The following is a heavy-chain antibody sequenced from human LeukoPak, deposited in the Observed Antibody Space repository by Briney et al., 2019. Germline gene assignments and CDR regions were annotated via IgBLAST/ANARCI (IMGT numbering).Heavy chain of an antibody. Sequence: PGGSLRLSCAASGFTFSSYSMNWVRQAPGKGLEWVSSISSNSSYIYYADSVKGRFTISRDNAKNSLYLQMNSLRAEDTAVYYCARDLGITVVRGLIDPWGQGTLVTVSS. D-gene: IGHD3-10*01. CDR2: ISSNSSYI. CDR3: ARDLGITVVRGLIDP. V-gene: IGHV3-21*01. J-gene: IGHJ5*02. CDR1: GFTFSSYS.